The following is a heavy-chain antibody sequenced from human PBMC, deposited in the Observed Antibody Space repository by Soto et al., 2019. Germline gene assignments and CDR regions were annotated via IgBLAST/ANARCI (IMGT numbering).Heavy chain of an antibody. J-gene: IGHJ4*02. CDR1: GFTFSSYA. D-gene: IGHD1-26*01. Sequence: EVQVLESGGGLVQPGGSLRLSCAASGFTFSSYAMSWVRQTPGKGLEWVSSIGASGETTYYADSVKGRFTISRDNSKNTLYLQMNSLRAEDTAIFYCAKSRFTGTSKSLDYWGQGTQVTVSS. CDR3: AKSRFTGTSKSLDY. V-gene: IGHV3-23*01. CDR2: IGASGETT.